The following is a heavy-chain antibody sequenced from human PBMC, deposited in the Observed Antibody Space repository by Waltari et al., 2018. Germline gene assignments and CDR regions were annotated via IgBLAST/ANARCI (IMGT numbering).Heavy chain of an antibody. Sequence: QIQLVQSGAEVKKPGASVKVSCKASGSIFSNYGITWVRQAPGQGLGWMGWISGYNGYTKYEQSLQVRVTMTTDTSTTTAYMEMRSLRYDDTAVYYCARDDVDSSNFGGFWGQGTVVTVSS. D-gene: IGHD6-13*01. CDR2: ISGYNGYT. CDR1: GSIFSNYG. CDR3: ARDDVDSSNFGGF. V-gene: IGHV1-18*01. J-gene: IGHJ4*02.